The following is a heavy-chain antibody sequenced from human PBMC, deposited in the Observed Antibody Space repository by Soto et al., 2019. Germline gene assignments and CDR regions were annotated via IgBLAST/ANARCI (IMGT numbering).Heavy chain of an antibody. Sequence: QVQLQESGPGLVKPSETLSLTCTVSGGSISSYYWSWIRQPPGKGLEWIVYIYYTGSTNYNPSLKRRVTISDDTSKHPFSLKLSSVTAADTAVYYCARIRKGYSGGWYYFDYWGQGTLVTVSS. CDR1: GGSISSYY. CDR3: ARIRKGYSGGWYYFDY. D-gene: IGHD6-19*01. CDR2: IYYTGST. J-gene: IGHJ4*02. V-gene: IGHV4-59*01.